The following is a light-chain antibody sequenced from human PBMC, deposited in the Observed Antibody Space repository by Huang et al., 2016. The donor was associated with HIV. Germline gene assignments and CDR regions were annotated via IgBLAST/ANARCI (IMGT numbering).Light chain of an antibody. V-gene: IGKV3-15*01. J-gene: IGKJ1*01. CDR1: QTVSEH. CDR2: GAS. CDR3: HQYYTLPRT. Sequence: EILLTQSPATLSVSPGARVTLSCRASQTVSEHLAWFQQRPGQAPKLLIYGASNRATGIPPRFSCRGSGTEFGLTITNLQSEDFAVYFCHQYYTLPRTFGQGTKVEI.